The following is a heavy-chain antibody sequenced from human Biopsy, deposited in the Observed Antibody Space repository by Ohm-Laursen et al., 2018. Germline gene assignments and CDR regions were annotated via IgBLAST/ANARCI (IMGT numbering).Heavy chain of an antibody. J-gene: IGHJ3*02. CDR2: FAPENGKT. D-gene: IGHD2-2*01. V-gene: IGHV1-24*01. CDR3: ARGGTLVVVPTAVLHSFDI. Sequence: ASVKVSCKVSGYTLNELSMHWVRQVPGKGLEWMGGFAPENGKTVYAQNFQARVSLTEDASTDTAYMELRSLRSDDTAVYYCARGGTLVVVPTAVLHSFDIWGQGTMVTVSS. CDR1: GYTLNELS.